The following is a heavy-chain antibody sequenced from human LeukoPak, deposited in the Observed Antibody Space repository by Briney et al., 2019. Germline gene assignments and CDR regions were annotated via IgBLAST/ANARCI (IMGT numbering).Heavy chain of an antibody. V-gene: IGHV4-39*07. D-gene: IGHD6-13*01. CDR2: IYYSGST. J-gene: IGHJ4*02. Sequence: PSETLSLTCTVSGGSISSSSYYWGWIRQPPGKGLEWIGSIYYSGSTYYNPSLKSRVTISVDTSKNQFSLKLRSVTAADTAVYYCARGADRWSIDYWGQGTLVTVSS. CDR3: ARGADRWSIDY. CDR1: GGSISSSSYY.